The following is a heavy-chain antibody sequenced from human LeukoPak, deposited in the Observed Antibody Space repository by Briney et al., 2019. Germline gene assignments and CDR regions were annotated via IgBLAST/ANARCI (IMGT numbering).Heavy chain of an antibody. CDR1: GFTFSNYA. Sequence: GGSLRLSCSASGFTFSNYAMHWVRQAPGKGLEHVSVISSNGHRTYYADSVKGRFTISRDNSKDTLYLQMSSLRVEDTAVYYCARRPGSGGVTGWFDPWGRGTLVTVSS. D-gene: IGHD2-15*01. J-gene: IGHJ5*02. V-gene: IGHV3-64D*06. CDR3: ARRPGSGGVTGWFDP. CDR2: ISSNGHRT.